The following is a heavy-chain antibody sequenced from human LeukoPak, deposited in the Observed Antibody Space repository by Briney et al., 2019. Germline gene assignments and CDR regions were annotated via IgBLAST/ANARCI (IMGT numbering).Heavy chain of an antibody. V-gene: IGHV4-39*07. CDR1: GGSISSSSYY. CDR3: ARADSSSWYTYFDY. D-gene: IGHD6-13*01. Sequence: SETLSLTCTVSGGSISSSSYYWGWIRQPPGKGLEWIGSIYYSGSTYYNPSLKSRVTISFDTSKNQFSLKLSSVTAADTAVYYCARADSSSWYTYFDYWGQGTLVTVSS. J-gene: IGHJ4*02. CDR2: IYYSGST.